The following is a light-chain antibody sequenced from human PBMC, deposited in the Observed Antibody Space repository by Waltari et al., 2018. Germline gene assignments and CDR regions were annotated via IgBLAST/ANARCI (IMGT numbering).Light chain of an antibody. V-gene: IGKV2-30*02. CDR3: MQATQWPLT. Sequence: DVVMTQSPLSLPVTLGQPATISCRSSQSLVHSDGKTYLNWFQQRPGQSPRRLIYKVFNRDSGVQDRFSGSGSGTDFTLKISRVEAEDVGTYYCMQATQWPLTFGQGTKVEIK. CDR1: QSLVHSDGKTY. J-gene: IGKJ1*01. CDR2: KVF.